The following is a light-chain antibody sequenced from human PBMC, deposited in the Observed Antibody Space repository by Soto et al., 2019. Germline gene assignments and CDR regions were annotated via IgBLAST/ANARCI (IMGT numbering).Light chain of an antibody. V-gene: IGKV1-9*01. CDR1: QGISSY. J-gene: IGKJ3*01. CDR3: QQLNSYLGT. Sequence: DIQLTQSPSFLSASVGDRVTITCRASQGISSYLAWYQQKPGKAPKLLIYAASTLQSGVPSRFSGSGSGTEFTLTISSLQPEDFATYYCQQLNSYLGTFGPGTKVAIK. CDR2: AAS.